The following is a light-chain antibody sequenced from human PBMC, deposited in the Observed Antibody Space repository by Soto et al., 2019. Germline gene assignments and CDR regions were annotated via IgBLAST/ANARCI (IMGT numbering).Light chain of an antibody. CDR1: QSISSFY. CDR2: DAS. V-gene: IGKV3-20*01. J-gene: IGKJ1*01. Sequence: EIVLTQSPGTLSLSPGERATLSCRASQSISSFYLAWYQQTPGQAPRLLIYDASSRAAGIPDRFSGGGSGTDFTLTISRLEPEDFGVYYCHQYGGSPRTFGQGTKVDIK. CDR3: HQYGGSPRT.